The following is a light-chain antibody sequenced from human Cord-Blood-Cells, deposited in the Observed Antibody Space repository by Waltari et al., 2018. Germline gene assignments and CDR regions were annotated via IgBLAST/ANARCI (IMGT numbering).Light chain of an antibody. CDR3: QQSYSTPPT. CDR1: QSISSY. Sequence: DIQMTQSPSSLSASVGDRVTITCRASQSISSYLNWYQQKPGKAPKLLIYAASSLQSGVPSRFSGSGSGTDFTITSSSLQPEDVATYYCQQSYSTPPTFGQGTKVEIK. CDR2: AAS. V-gene: IGKV1-39*01. J-gene: IGKJ1*01.